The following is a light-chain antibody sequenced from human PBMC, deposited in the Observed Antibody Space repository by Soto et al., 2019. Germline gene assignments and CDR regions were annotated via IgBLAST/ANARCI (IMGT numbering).Light chain of an antibody. CDR1: QSIRSNY. CDR2: GAS. CDR3: QQYGSSPRT. V-gene: IGKV3-20*01. J-gene: IGKJ1*01. Sequence: ETVLTQSPGTLSLSPGERATLSCRASQSIRSNYLAWYRQTPGQAPRLLIYGASKRASGIADRFSGSGSGTDFTLIISSLEPEDFALYYCQQYGSSPRTFGQGTKVEIK.